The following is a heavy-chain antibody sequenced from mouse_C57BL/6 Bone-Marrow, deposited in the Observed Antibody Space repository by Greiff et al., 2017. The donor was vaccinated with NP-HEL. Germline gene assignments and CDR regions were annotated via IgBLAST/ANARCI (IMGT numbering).Heavy chain of an antibody. CDR2: ISYDGSN. CDR1: GYSITSGYY. J-gene: IGHJ3*01. Sequence: EVQVVESGPGLVKPSQSLSLTCSVTGYSITSGYYWNWIRQFPGNKLEWMGYISYDGSNNYNPSLKNRISITRDTSKNQFFLKLNSVTTEDTATYYCARMEQLRLLAWFAYWGQGTLVTVSA. CDR3: ARMEQLRLLAWFAY. V-gene: IGHV3-6*01. D-gene: IGHD3-2*02.